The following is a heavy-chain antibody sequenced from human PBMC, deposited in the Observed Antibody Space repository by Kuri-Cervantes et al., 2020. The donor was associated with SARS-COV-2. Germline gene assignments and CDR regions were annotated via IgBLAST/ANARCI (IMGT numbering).Heavy chain of an antibody. V-gene: IGHV4-38-2*01. CDR2: IYHSGST. D-gene: IGHD6-13*01. J-gene: IGHJ6*02. Sequence: ESLKISCAVSGYSISSGYYWGWIRQPPGKGLEWIGCIYHSGSTYYNPSLKRRVPISVDTYKNQSSLKLSSVTAADTAVYYCARVEGSSCNNYYYGMDVWGQGTTVTVSS. CDR3: ARVEGSSCNNYYYGMDV. CDR1: GYSISSGYY.